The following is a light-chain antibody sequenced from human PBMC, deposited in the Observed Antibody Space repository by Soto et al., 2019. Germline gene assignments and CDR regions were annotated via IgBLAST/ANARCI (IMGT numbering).Light chain of an antibody. CDR2: EVS. CDR1: SSDVGTYNY. V-gene: IGLV2-23*02. CDR3: CSYGGSSTLDVV. J-gene: IGLJ2*01. Sequence: QSALTQPRSVSGSPGQSVTISCTGTSSDVGTYNYVSWYQQHPGKAPKLMIYEVSKRPSGVSNRFSGSKSGNTASLTISGLQAEDEADYYCCSYGGSSTLDVVFGGGTKLTVL.